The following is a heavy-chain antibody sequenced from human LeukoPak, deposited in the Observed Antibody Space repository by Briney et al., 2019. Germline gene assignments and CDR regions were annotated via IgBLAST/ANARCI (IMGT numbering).Heavy chain of an antibody. CDR2: ISTTSTYI. CDR1: DSPFSTKA. CDR3: ATGPTDSSGYSG. V-gene: IGHV3-21*01. J-gene: IGHJ4*02. Sequence: GGSLRLSCEASDSPFSTKAMSGFRQAPGKGLEWVSSISTTSTYIYYADSVKGRFTISRDNANNSLYLQMNSLRAEDTAVYYCATGPTDSSGYSGWGQGTLVTVSS. D-gene: IGHD3-22*01.